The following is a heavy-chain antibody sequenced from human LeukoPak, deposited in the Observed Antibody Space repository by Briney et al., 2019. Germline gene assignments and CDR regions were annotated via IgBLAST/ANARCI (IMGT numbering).Heavy chain of an antibody. CDR3: AEDQQLQPFHY. D-gene: IGHD1-1*01. CDR2: ISSSSSTI. V-gene: IGHV3-48*01. CDR1: GFTFSSYS. Sequence: GGSLRLSCAASGFTFSSYSMNWVRQAPGKGLEWVSYISSSSSTIYYADSVKGRFTISRDNSKNTLFLQMNSLRAEDTAMYYCAEDQQLQPFHYWGQGTLVTVSS. J-gene: IGHJ4*02.